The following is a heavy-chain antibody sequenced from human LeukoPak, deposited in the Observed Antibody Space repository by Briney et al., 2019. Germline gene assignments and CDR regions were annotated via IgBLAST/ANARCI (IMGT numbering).Heavy chain of an antibody. J-gene: IGHJ4*02. Sequence: PSETLSLTCTVSGGSISSYYWSWIRQPAGKGLEWIGRIYTSGSTNYNPSLKSRVTISVDTSKNQFSLKLSSVTAADTAVYYCARGRYDFWSGYSTAMDYWGQGTLVTVSS. CDR1: GGSISSYY. V-gene: IGHV4-4*07. CDR3: ARGRYDFWSGYSTAMDY. CDR2: IYTSGST. D-gene: IGHD3-3*01.